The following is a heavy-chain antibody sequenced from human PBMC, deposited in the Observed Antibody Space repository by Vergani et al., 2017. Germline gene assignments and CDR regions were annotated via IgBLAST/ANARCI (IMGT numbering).Heavy chain of an antibody. CDR3: ASIARAPTRRNPPPDY. V-gene: IGHV4-34*01. CDR1: GGSFSDYY. D-gene: IGHD3-16*02. Sequence: QVQLQEWGAGLLKTSETLSLTCGVSGGSFSDYYWSWIRQAPAMGLEWIGEVNHGGSTNYNPSLKSRVSISVDTSKNQFSLQLTSVTAADSALYFCASIARAPTRRNPPPDYWGQGILVTVSS. J-gene: IGHJ4*02. CDR2: VNHGGST.